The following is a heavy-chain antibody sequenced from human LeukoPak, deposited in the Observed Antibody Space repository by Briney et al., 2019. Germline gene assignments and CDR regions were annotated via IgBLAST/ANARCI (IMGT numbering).Heavy chain of an antibody. V-gene: IGHV4-34*01. CDR1: GGSFSGYY. CDR2: INHSGST. CDR3: ARGLLWFGRYYFDY. J-gene: IGHJ4*02. Sequence: SETLSLTCAVYGGSFSGYYWSWIRQPPGKGLEWIGEINHSGSTNYNPSLKSRVTISVDTSKTQFSLKLSSVTAADTAVYYCARGLLWFGRYYFDYWGQGTLVTVSS. D-gene: IGHD3-10*01.